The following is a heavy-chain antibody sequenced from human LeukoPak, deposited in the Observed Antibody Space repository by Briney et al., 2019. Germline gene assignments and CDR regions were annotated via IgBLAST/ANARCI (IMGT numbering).Heavy chain of an antibody. CDR2: IQYHGRAK. CDR1: GFTFRSSG. Sequence: GGSLRLSCAASGFTFRSSGMHWVRQPPGKGLEWVAFIQYHGRAKYYAASVKGRFTISRDNTKNTLYMEVNSLRAEDTAVYYCAREGGRTVAGTFDNWGQGTLVTVSS. J-gene: IGHJ4*02. CDR3: AREGGRTVAGTFDN. V-gene: IGHV3-30*02. D-gene: IGHD6-19*01.